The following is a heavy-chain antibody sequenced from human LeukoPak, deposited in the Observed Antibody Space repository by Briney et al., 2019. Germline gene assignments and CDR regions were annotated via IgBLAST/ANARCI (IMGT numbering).Heavy chain of an antibody. J-gene: IGHJ6*03. CDR2: IYHSGRT. CDR3: ARGYCSGGSCYSYYYYNYMDV. D-gene: IGHD2-15*01. V-gene: IGHV4-38-2*02. CDR1: GYSISSGDY. Sequence: SETLSLTCTVSGYSISSGDYWGWIRQPPGKVLEWIGSIYHSGRTYYNPSLKSRVTISVDTSKNQFSLKLSSVTAADTAVYYCARGYCSGGSCYSYYYYNYMDVWGKGTTVTVSS.